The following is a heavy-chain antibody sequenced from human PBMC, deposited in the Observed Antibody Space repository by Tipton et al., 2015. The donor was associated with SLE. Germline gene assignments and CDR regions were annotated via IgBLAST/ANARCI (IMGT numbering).Heavy chain of an antibody. CDR2: IRSINSYI. Sequence: SLRLSCAASGFNFSTYTMTWVRQAPGKGLEWVSSIRSINSYIYNAESMKGRFTISREDAKNSLYLQMNSLRPEDTAVYYCAREAVFTILGVVMTPNGYMDVWGKGTTVTVSS. CDR3: AREAVFTILGVVMTPNGYMDV. J-gene: IGHJ6*03. V-gene: IGHV3-21*01. CDR1: GFNFSTYT. D-gene: IGHD3-3*01.